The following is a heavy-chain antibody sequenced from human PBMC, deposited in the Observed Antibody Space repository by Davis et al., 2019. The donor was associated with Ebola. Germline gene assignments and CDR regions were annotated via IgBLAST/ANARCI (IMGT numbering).Heavy chain of an antibody. CDR1: GFTFNHYA. V-gene: IGHV3-23*01. D-gene: IGHD4-17*01. Sequence: GESLKISCAASGFTFNHYAMSWVRQGPGKGLEWVSSISGGATVIYYADSVKGRLTISRDTSRNTLYLQMSTLGAEDTAVYYCAKGWTTSPFDYWGQGALVTVSS. J-gene: IGHJ4*02. CDR2: ISGGATVI. CDR3: AKGWTTSPFDY.